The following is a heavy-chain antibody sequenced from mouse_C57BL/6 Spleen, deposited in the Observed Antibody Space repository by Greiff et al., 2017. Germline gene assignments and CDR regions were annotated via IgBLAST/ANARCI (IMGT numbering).Heavy chain of an antibody. CDR2: IYPGSGST. J-gene: IGHJ3*01. CDR1: GYTFTGYW. V-gene: IGHV1-55*01. CDR3: ARDGSSSFAY. Sequence: VQLQQSGAELVKPGASVKMSCKASGYTFTGYWITWVKQRPGQGLEWIGEIYPGSGSTNYNEKFKSKATLTVDTSASTAYMQLRSLTSEDSAVYYCARDGSSSFAYWGQGTLVTVAA. D-gene: IGHD1-1*01.